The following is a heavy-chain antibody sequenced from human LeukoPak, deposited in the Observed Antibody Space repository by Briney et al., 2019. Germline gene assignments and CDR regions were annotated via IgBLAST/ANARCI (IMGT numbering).Heavy chain of an antibody. CDR2: ISGSGGRT. CDR3: AKEPGVAVADPPYFDY. Sequence: GGSLRLSCAASGFTFSSYAMSWVRQAPGKGLEWVSDISGSGGRTYYADSVKGRFTNSRDTSKNTLYLQMNSLRAEDTAVYYCAKEPGVAVADPPYFDYWGQGTLVTVSS. V-gene: IGHV3-23*01. J-gene: IGHJ4*02. D-gene: IGHD6-19*01. CDR1: GFTFSSYA.